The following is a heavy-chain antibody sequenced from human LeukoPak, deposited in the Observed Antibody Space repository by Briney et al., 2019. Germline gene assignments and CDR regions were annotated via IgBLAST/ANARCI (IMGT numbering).Heavy chain of an antibody. CDR2: MNPNSGNT. CDR1: GYTFTSYD. J-gene: IGHJ5*02. CDR3: AREGYEASGYEA. V-gene: IGHV1-8*01. D-gene: IGHD5-12*01. Sequence: GTSVKVSCKASGYTFTSYDINWVRQATGQGLEWMGWMNPNSGNTGYAQKFQGRVTMTRNTSISTAYMELSSLRSEDTAVYYCAREGYEASGYEAWGQGTLVTVSS.